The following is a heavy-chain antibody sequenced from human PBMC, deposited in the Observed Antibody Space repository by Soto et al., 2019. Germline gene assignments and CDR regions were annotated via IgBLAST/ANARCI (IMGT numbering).Heavy chain of an antibody. J-gene: IGHJ6*02. D-gene: IGHD2-15*01. CDR3: ARVVVAATGPYYYYGMDV. V-gene: IGHV5-10-1*01. Sequence: GESLKISCKGSGYSVTSYWISWVRQMPGKGLEWMGRIDPSDSYTNYSPSFQGHVTISADKSISTAYLQWSSLKASDTAMYYCARVVVAATGPYYYYGMDVWGQGTTVTVSS. CDR1: GYSVTSYW. CDR2: IDPSDSYT.